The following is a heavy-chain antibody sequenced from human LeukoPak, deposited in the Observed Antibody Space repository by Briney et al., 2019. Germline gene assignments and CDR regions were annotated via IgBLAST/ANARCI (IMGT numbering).Heavy chain of an antibody. Sequence: GSLGLSCAASGFTFNNFAMTWVRQAPGKGLEWVSAIGGGGASTYYAGSVRGRFTISRDNSKNTLSLQMDSLRAEDTAVYYCAKRRSGVVAAAPDFDFWGQGTLVTVSS. CDR3: AKRRSGVVAAAPDFDF. V-gene: IGHV3-23*01. CDR1: GFTFNNFA. J-gene: IGHJ4*02. D-gene: IGHD2-2*01. CDR2: IGGGGAST.